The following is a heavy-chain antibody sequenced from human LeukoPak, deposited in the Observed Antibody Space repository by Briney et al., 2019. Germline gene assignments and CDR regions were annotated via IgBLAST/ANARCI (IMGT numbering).Heavy chain of an antibody. CDR2: IRHDGSNK. Sequence: PGGSLRLSCAASGFTFSSYGMHWVRQAPGKGLEWVAFIRHDGSNKNYADSVKVRFTISRDNSKNTLYLQMNSLRAEDTAVYYCAKVRTEAFDIWGQGTMVTVSS. CDR3: AKVRTEAFDI. J-gene: IGHJ3*02. V-gene: IGHV3-30*02. CDR1: GFTFSSYG.